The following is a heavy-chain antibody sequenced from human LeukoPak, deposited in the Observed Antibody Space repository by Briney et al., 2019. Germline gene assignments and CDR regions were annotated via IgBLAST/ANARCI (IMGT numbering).Heavy chain of an antibody. D-gene: IGHD2-15*01. Sequence: GGSLRLSCAASGFTFSSYCMSWVRQAPGKGLEWVANIKQDGSEKYYVDSVKGRFTISRANAKNSLYLQMNSLRAEDTAVYYCARECSGGSCYVDYWGQGALVTVSS. CDR3: ARECSGGSCYVDY. CDR1: GFTFSSYC. V-gene: IGHV3-7*01. J-gene: IGHJ4*02. CDR2: IKQDGSEK.